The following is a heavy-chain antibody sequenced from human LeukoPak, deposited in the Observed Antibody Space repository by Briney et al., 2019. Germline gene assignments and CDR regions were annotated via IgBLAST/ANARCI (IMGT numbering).Heavy chain of an antibody. CDR1: GGSFSGYY. D-gene: IGHD6-19*01. Sequence: SETLSLTCAVYGGSFSGYYWSWIRQPPGKGLEWIGEINHSGSTNYNPSLKSRVTISVDTSKNQFSLKLSSVTAADTAVYYCASGSSGRYWGPTWFDPWGQGTLVTVSS. CDR2: INHSGST. V-gene: IGHV4-34*01. J-gene: IGHJ5*02. CDR3: ASGSSGRYWGPTWFDP.